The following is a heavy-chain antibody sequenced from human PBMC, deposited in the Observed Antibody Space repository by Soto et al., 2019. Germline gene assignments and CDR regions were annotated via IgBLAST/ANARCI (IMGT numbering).Heavy chain of an antibody. CDR1: GYTFTSYG. V-gene: IGHV1-18*01. D-gene: IGHD1-26*01. CDR3: ARVWVSGSQNYYYYGMDV. CDR2: ISAYNGNT. J-gene: IGHJ6*02. Sequence: ASVKVSCKASGYTFTSYGISWVRQAPGQGLEWMGWISAYNGNTNYAQKLQGRVTMTTDTSTSTAYMELRSLRSDDTAVYYCARVWVSGSQNYYYYGMDVWGQGTTVTVSS.